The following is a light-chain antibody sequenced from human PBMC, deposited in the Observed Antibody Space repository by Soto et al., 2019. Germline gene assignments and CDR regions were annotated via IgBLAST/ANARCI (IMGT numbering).Light chain of an antibody. CDR3: CSYAGSYTFYV. CDR2: DVS. Sequence: QYALTQPRSVSGSPGQSVTISCTGTSSDVGGYNYVSWYQQHPGKAPKLMIYDVSKRPSGVPDRFSGSKSGNTASLTISGLKAEDEADYYCCSYAGSYTFYVFGTGTKLTVL. J-gene: IGLJ1*01. CDR1: SSDVGGYNY. V-gene: IGLV2-11*01.